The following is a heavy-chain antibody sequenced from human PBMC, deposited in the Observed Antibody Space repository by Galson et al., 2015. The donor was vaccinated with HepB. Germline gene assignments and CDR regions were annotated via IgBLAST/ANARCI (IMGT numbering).Heavy chain of an antibody. J-gene: IGHJ5*02. V-gene: IGHV1-18*01. CDR2: ISGYNGNT. CDR1: GYTFTSYG. Sequence: SVKVSCKASGYTFTSYGVSWVRQAPGQGLEWMGWISGYNGNTNYAQKLQGRVTMTTDTSTSTAYMEVRSLRSDDTAVYYCARHIVWMTTARFDPWGQGTLVTVSS. D-gene: IGHD4-17*01. CDR3: ARHIVWMTTARFDP.